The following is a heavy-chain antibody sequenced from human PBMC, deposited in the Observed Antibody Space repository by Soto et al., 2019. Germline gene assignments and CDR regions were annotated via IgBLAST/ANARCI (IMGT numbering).Heavy chain of an antibody. J-gene: IGHJ4*02. D-gene: IGHD6-19*01. CDR1: GFTFSSYA. CDR2: ISGSGGST. CDR3: AKIKFPWEWLALFDY. V-gene: IGHV3-23*01. Sequence: EVQLLESGGGLVQPGGSLRLSCAASGFTFSSYAMSWVRQAPGKGLEWVSAISGSGGSTYYADSVKGRFTISRDNSTNTLYLQMNSLRAEDTAVYYCAKIKFPWEWLALFDYWGQGTLVTVSS.